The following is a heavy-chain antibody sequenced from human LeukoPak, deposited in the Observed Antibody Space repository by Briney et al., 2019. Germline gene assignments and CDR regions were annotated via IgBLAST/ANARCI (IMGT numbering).Heavy chain of an antibody. D-gene: IGHD3-22*01. CDR1: GFTFSTYE. Sequence: GGSLRLSCAASGFTFSTYEMNWVRQAPGKGLGWVSYISDSGRTIYYADSVKGRFTISRDNAKHSLYLEMSSLRAEDTAVYYCARDSQIGLYFDYWGQGTLVTVSS. CDR2: ISDSGRTI. CDR3: ARDSQIGLYFDY. J-gene: IGHJ4*02. V-gene: IGHV3-48*03.